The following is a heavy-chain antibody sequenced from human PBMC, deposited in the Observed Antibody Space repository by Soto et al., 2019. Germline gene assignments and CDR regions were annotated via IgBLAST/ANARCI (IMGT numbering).Heavy chain of an antibody. V-gene: IGHV1-18*01. D-gene: IGHD3-10*01. Sequence: ASVKVSCKASGYTFTSYGISWVRQAPGQGLEWMGWISAYNGNTNYAQKLQGRVTMTTDTSTSTAYMELRSLRSDETAVDYCARERLTMVRGVIRPSYRDVWGKGTTVTVSS. CDR1: GYTFTSYG. CDR2: ISAYNGNT. J-gene: IGHJ6*03. CDR3: ARERLTMVRGVIRPSYRDV.